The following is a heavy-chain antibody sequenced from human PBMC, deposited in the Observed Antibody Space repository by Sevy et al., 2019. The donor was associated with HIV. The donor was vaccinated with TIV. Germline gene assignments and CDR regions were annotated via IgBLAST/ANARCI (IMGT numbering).Heavy chain of an antibody. J-gene: IGHJ6*02. CDR1: GFNFNDYA. CDR2: INWFGTII. Sequence: GGSLRLSCIASGFNFNDYAMHWVRQVPGKGLEWVSGINWFGTIIGYADSVKGRFTISRDNARKSVYLEMNSLSPEDTALYYCAKDLAQGGTLNFYYYGMDFWGQGTTVTVSS. D-gene: IGHD3-16*01. V-gene: IGHV3-9*01. CDR3: AKDLAQGGTLNFYYYGMDF.